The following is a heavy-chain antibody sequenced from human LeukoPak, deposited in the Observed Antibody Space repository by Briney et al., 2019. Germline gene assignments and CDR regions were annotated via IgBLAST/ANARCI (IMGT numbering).Heavy chain of an antibody. V-gene: IGHV1-3*01. D-gene: IGHD3-10*01. J-gene: IGHJ5*02. Sequence: ASVKVSCKASGYTFTSYAMHWVRQAPGQRLEWMGWINAGNGNTKYSQKFQGRVTITRDTSASTAYMELSSLRSEDTAVYYCARSGGSGNWFDPWGQGTLVTVSS. CDR3: ARSGGSGNWFDP. CDR2: INAGNGNT. CDR1: GYTFTSYA.